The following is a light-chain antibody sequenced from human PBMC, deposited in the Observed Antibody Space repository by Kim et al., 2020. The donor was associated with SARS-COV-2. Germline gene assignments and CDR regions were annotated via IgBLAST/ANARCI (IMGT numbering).Light chain of an antibody. CDR1: HSVGIS. CDR3: QQRGNWPPALT. V-gene: IGKV3-11*01. Sequence: PGEGATLSWRASHSVGISLAWYPQTPGQAPRLLIYDASIRATGSPDRFSGSGSGTDFTLTIGSLEPRDFAIYYCQQRGNWPPALTFGGGTKVDIK. CDR2: DAS. J-gene: IGKJ4*01.